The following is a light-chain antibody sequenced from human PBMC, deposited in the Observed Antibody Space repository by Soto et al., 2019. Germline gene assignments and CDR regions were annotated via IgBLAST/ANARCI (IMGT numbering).Light chain of an antibody. Sequence: DIQMTQSPSTLSASAGDRVTITCRASQSITTWLAWYQQKAGKAPKLLMYDVSTLESGVPSRSSGSGSGTEFTLTISRLQPDDSATYYCQQYNSYPYTFGQGTK. V-gene: IGKV1-5*01. CDR2: DVS. CDR3: QQYNSYPYT. J-gene: IGKJ2*01. CDR1: QSITTW.